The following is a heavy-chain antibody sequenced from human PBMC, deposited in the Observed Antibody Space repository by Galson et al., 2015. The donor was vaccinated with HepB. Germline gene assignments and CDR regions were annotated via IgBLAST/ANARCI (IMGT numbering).Heavy chain of an antibody. Sequence: SLRLSCAASGFTFSSYAMHWVRQAPGKGLEWVAVISYDGSNKYYADSVKGRFTISRDNSKNTLYLQMNSLRAEDTAVYYCAKEYDSSGEASFAYWGQGTLVTVSS. J-gene: IGHJ4*02. CDR1: GFTFSSYA. CDR3: AKEYDSSGEASFAY. D-gene: IGHD3-22*01. CDR2: ISYDGSNK. V-gene: IGHV3-30-3*01.